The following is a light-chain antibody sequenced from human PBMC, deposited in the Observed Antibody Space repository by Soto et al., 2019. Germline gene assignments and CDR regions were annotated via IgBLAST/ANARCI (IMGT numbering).Light chain of an antibody. J-gene: IGLJ1*01. CDR1: ISNIGGNS. CDR3: GSWDSSLSAYV. CDR2: DDN. Sequence: HSVLTQPASLSAAPGPKVTISCSGSISNIGGNSVSWYQQLPGTAPKLLIYDDNKRPSGIPDRFSGSKSGTSATLGITGFQTGDEADYYCGSWDSSLSAYVFGTGTKVTVL. V-gene: IGLV1-51*01.